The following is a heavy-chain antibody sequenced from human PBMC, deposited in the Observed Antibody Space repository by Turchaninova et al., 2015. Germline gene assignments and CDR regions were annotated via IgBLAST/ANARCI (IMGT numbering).Heavy chain of an antibody. J-gene: IGHJ4*02. V-gene: IGHV4-59*01. D-gene: IGHD3-22*01. CDR2: IHYSGST. CDR1: GGSINNYY. CDR3: ARQRPDYYDTSGYYNFDF. Sequence: QVQLQESGPGLVKPSETLSLTCTVSGGSINNYYWSWLRQPPGKGLEWIGYIHYSGSTSYNPSLKGRVTISVDTSKNQLSLKVSTVTVADTAVYYCARQRPDYYDTSGYYNFDFWGQGTLVTVSS.